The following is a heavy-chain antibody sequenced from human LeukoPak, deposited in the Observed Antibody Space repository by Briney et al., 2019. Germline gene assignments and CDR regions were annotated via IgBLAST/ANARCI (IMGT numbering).Heavy chain of an antibody. Sequence: PGGSLRLSCSASGFTFSTNSMHWVRQAPGKGLEWVAVISYDGSNNYYADSVKGRFTISRDNSKNTLYLQMNSLRAEDTAVYYCAKPMNSGWYPPFDYWGQGTLVTVSS. CDR1: GFTFSTNS. V-gene: IGHV3-30*18. CDR3: AKPMNSGWYPPFDY. CDR2: ISYDGSNN. D-gene: IGHD6-19*01. J-gene: IGHJ4*02.